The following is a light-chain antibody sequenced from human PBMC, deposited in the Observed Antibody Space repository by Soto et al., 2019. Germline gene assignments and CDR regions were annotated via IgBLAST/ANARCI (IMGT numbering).Light chain of an antibody. J-gene: IGKJ2*03. Sequence: DIQVTQSPSSLSASVGDRVTITCRASRSIRTYLNWYQQRPGKPPKLLIQTASTLQGVVPSRFSFSGSGTDFTLTISSLQPEDFATYYCQQTYTTFNSFGQGTKLELK. CDR1: RSIRTY. CDR3: QQTYTTFNS. V-gene: IGKV1-39*01. CDR2: TAS.